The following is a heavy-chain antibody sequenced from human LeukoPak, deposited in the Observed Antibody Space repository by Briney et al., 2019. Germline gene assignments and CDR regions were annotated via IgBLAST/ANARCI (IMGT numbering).Heavy chain of an antibody. Sequence: GGSLRLSCAASGFTFSSYGMHWVRQAPGKGLEWVAVISYDGSNKYYADSVKGRFTISRDNSKNTLYLQMNSLRAEDTAVYYCARDGGRLGTFDYWGQGTLVTVSS. V-gene: IGHV3-30*03. CDR2: ISYDGSNK. CDR1: GFTFSSYG. D-gene: IGHD7-27*01. J-gene: IGHJ4*02. CDR3: ARDGGRLGTFDY.